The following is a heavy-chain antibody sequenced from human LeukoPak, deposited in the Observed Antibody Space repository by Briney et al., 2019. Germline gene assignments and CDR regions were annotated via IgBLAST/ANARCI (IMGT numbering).Heavy chain of an antibody. D-gene: IGHD6-13*01. CDR3: AREGQQLVRGGFDY. CDR2: TYYRSKWYN. V-gene: IGHV6-1*01. CDR1: GDSFSSNSAA. Sequence: SQTLSLTCAISGDSFSSNSAAWNWIRQTPSRGLEWLGRTYYRSKWYNDYAVSVKSRITINPDTSKNQFSLQLNSVTPEDTAVYYCAREGQQLVRGGFDYWGQGTLVTVSS. J-gene: IGHJ4*02.